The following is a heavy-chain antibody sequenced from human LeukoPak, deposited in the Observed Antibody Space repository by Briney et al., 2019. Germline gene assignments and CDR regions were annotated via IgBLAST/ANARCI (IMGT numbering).Heavy chain of an antibody. D-gene: IGHD4-11*01. CDR3: ARMYSNYFDY. Sequence: SETLSLTCTVSGGSVSSGSYYWSWIRQPPGKGLEWIGFIYYSGSTNYNPSLKSRVTISVDTSKNQFPLKLSSVTAADTAVYYCARMYSNYFDYWGQGTLVTVSS. J-gene: IGHJ4*02. CDR2: IYYSGST. CDR1: GGSVSSGSYY. V-gene: IGHV4-61*01.